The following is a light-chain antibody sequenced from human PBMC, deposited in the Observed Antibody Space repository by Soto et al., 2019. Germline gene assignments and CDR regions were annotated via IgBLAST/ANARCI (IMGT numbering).Light chain of an antibody. V-gene: IGKV1-27*01. J-gene: IGKJ1*01. CDR2: AAS. CDR1: QDISTY. CDR3: QKYNSAPHT. Sequence: DIHLTQSPSFLSASVGDRVTITCRASQDISTYLAWYQQKPGKVPKLLIYAASTLQSGVPSRFSGSGSGTDFTLTISSLQPEDVATYYCQKYNSAPHTFGQGTKVDIK.